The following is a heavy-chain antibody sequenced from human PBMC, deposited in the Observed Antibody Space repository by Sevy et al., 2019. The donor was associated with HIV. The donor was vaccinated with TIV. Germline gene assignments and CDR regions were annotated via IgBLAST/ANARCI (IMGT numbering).Heavy chain of an antibody. CDR3: ARASLAAAGTSYYYYGMDV. Sequence: GGSLRPSCPAPGFTFSSYAMHWVRQAPGKGLEGGAVISYDGSNKYYPDSVKGRFTISRDNSKNTLYLQMNSLRAEDTAVYYCARASLAAAGTSYYYYGMDVWGQGTTVTVSS. J-gene: IGHJ6*02. V-gene: IGHV3-30*04. CDR1: GFTFSSYA. CDR2: ISYDGSNK. D-gene: IGHD6-13*01.